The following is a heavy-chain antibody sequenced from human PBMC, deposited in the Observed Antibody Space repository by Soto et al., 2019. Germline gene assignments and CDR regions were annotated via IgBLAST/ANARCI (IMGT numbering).Heavy chain of an antibody. J-gene: IGHJ4*02. CDR2: INAGGGST. D-gene: IGHD2-21*02. CDR3: AKDIRGGDCD. CDR1: GFTFSSYA. V-gene: IGHV3-23*01. Sequence: EVQLLESGGGLVQPGGSLRLSCADSGFTFSSYAMTRVRQAPGKGLEYVSSINAGGGSTYYAESVKGRFTISRDNSKNALYLQMNSLRAEDTAIYYCAKDIRGGDCDRGQGTLVTVSS.